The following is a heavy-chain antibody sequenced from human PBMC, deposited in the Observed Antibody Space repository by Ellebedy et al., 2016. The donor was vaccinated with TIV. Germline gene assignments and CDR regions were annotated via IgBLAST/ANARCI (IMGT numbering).Heavy chain of an antibody. CDR3: ARDGGSGRLRDGMDV. Sequence: ASVKVSCKASGYTFTSYYMHWVRQAPGQGLEWMGIINPSGGSTSYAQKFQGRVTMTRNTSTSTVYMELSSLRSEDTAVYYCARDGGSGRLRDGMDVWGQGTTVTVSS. J-gene: IGHJ6*02. CDR1: GYTFTSYY. V-gene: IGHV1-46*01. CDR2: INPSGGST. D-gene: IGHD3-10*01.